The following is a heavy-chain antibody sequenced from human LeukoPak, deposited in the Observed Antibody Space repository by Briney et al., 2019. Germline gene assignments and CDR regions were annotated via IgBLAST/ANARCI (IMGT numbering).Heavy chain of an antibody. CDR2: MNPNSGNT. CDR1: GYTFTSYD. Sequence: ASVKVSCKASGYTFTSYDINWVRQATGQGLEWMGWMNPNSGNTGYAQKFQGRVTMTRNTSISTAYMELSSLRSEDTAVYYCARDLYGGYYYYMDVWGKGTTVTVSS. D-gene: IGHD4/OR15-4a*01. J-gene: IGHJ6*03. V-gene: IGHV1-8*01. CDR3: ARDLYGGYYYYMDV.